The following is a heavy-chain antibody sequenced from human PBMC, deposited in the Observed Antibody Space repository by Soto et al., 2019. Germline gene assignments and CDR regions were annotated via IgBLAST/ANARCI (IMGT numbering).Heavy chain of an antibody. V-gene: IGHV1-18*01. CDR2: ISAYNGNT. D-gene: IGHD3-9*01. CDR1: GYTFTSYG. J-gene: IGHJ5*02. Sequence: ASVKVSCKASGYTFTSYGISWVRQAPGQGLEWMGWISAYNGNTNYAQKLQGRVTMTTDTSTSTAYMELRSLRSDDTAVYYCARRHILTGYYIDWFDHWGQGTLVTVSS. CDR3: ARRHILTGYYIDWFDH.